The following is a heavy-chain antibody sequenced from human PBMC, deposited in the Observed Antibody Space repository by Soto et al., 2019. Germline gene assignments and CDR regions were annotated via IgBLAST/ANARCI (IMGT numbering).Heavy chain of an antibody. D-gene: IGHD3-16*01. CDR3: ARDKWGERYYYYYGMAV. Sequence: GGSLRLSCAASGFTFSSYSMNWVRQAPGKGLEWVSSISSSSSYIYYADSVKGRFTISRDNAKNSLYLQMNSLRAEDTAVYYCARDKWGERYYYYYGMAVWGQGTTVTVSS. CDR1: GFTFSSYS. J-gene: IGHJ6*02. CDR2: ISSSSSYI. V-gene: IGHV3-21*01.